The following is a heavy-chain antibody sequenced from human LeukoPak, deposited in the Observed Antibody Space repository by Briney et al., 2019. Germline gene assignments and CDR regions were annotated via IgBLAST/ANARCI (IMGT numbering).Heavy chain of an antibody. CDR3: GRSMEV. Sequence: GGSLRLSCVASGFTFSDSWMSWVRQAPGKGLEWVANIKQEGTEKYYVDSVKGRFTISRDNAKNSLYLQMNSLGVEDTAVYYCGRSMEVWGQGTTVTVSS. J-gene: IGHJ6*02. CDR2: IKQEGTEK. CDR1: GFTFSDSW. V-gene: IGHV3-7*04.